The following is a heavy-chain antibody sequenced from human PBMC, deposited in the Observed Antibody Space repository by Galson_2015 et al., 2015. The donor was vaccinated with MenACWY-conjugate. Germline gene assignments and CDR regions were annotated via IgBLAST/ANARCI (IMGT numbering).Heavy chain of an antibody. CDR2: ISYDGSNK. J-gene: IGHJ6*02. CDR1: GFTFSSYG. CDR3: AKGGLWYSSGWYSNYYDYGMDV. V-gene: IGHV3-30*18. Sequence: SLRLSCAASGFTFSSYGMHWVRQAPGKGLEWVAVISYDGSNKYYADSVKGRFTISRDNSKNTLYLQMNSLRAEDTAVYYCAKGGLWYSSGWYSNYYDYGMDVWGQGTTVTVSS. D-gene: IGHD6-19*01.